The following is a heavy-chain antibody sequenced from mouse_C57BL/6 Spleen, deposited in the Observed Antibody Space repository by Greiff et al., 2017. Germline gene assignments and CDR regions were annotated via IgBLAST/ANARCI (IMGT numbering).Heavy chain of an antibody. D-gene: IGHD2-4*01. CDR1: GYTFTDYN. Sequence: VQLQESGPELVKPGASVKIPCKASGYTFTDYNMDWVKQSHGKSLEWIGDINPNNGGTIYNQKFKGKATLTVDKSSSTAYMELRSLTSEDTAVYYCARRGYDYDAWFAYWGQGTLVTVSA. CDR2: INPNNGGT. V-gene: IGHV1-18*01. J-gene: IGHJ3*01. CDR3: ARRGYDYDAWFAY.